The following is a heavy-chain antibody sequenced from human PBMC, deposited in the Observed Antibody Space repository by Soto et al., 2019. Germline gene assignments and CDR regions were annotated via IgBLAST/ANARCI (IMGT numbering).Heavy chain of an antibody. V-gene: IGHV3-48*03. CDR3: ARVGVVGATNFDY. D-gene: IGHD1-26*01. J-gene: IGHJ4*02. Sequence: EVQLVESGGGLVQPGGSLRLSCAASGFTFSSYEMNWVRQAPGKGLEWVSYISSSGSTIYYADSVKGRFTISRDNAKNSLYLQMNSLRAEDKAVYYCARVGVVGATNFDYWGQGTLVTVS. CDR2: ISSSGSTI. CDR1: GFTFSSYE.